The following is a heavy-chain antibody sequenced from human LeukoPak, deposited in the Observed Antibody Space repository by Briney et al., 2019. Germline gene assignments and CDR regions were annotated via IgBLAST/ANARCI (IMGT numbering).Heavy chain of an antibody. CDR1: GFTFSSYG. D-gene: IGHD3-10*01. Sequence: PGGSLRLSCAASGFTFSSYGMNWVRQAPGKGLEWVSYISSSSSTIYYADAVKGRFTISRDNSKNMVYLQMNSLRAEDTAVYYCARLEVRGVIGPWGQGTLVTVSS. J-gene: IGHJ5*02. V-gene: IGHV3-48*01. CDR3: ARLEVRGVIGP. CDR2: ISSSSSTI.